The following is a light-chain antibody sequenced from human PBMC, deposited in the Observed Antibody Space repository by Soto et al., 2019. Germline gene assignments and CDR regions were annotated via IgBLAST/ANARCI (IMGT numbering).Light chain of an antibody. V-gene: IGLV1-44*01. J-gene: IGLJ2*01. Sequence: HSVLTQPPSASGTPGQRVTLSCSGSSSNIGRNTVTWYQQLPGTAPKVLINNNNQRPSGVPDRFSGSKSGTSASLTISGLQPDDEAEYYCGAWDDGLTGFVVFGGGTKLTVL. CDR1: SSNIGRNT. CDR2: NNN. CDR3: GAWDDGLTGFVV.